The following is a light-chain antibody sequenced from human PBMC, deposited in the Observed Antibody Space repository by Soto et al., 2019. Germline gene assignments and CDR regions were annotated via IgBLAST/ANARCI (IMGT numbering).Light chain of an antibody. Sequence: EIVMTQSPATLSASPGERATLSCRASQSVSNNLAWYHQQPGQAPRLLIYGASTRATGIPARCSGSGSGTEFTLTISRLQPAEFAVYYCQQYNNWWTFGQGTKLEIK. CDR2: GAS. V-gene: IGKV3-15*01. J-gene: IGKJ1*01. CDR3: QQYNNWWT. CDR1: QSVSNN.